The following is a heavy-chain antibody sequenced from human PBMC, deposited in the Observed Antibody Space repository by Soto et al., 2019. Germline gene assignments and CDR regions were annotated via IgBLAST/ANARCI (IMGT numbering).Heavy chain of an antibody. Sequence: QVQLVESGGGVVQPGRSLRLSCAASGFTFSSYGMHWVRQAPGKGLEWVAVIWYDGSNKYYADSVKGRFTISRDNSKNTLYLQMNSLRAEDTAVYYCARAPNSGYCSGGSCYSGFDYWGQGTLVTVSS. CDR3: ARAPNSGYCSGGSCYSGFDY. D-gene: IGHD2-15*01. V-gene: IGHV3-33*01. CDR2: IWYDGSNK. J-gene: IGHJ4*02. CDR1: GFTFSSYG.